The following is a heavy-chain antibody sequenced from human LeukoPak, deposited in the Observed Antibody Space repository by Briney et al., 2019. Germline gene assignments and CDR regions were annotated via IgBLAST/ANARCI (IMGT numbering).Heavy chain of an antibody. CDR3: ATSWGGKQASGYSSGWYGDYFDY. CDR2: ISYEGSKK. D-gene: IGHD6-19*01. CDR1: GFTFSSYG. V-gene: IGHV3-30*03. J-gene: IGHJ4*02. Sequence: GGSLRLSCAASGFTFSSYGMHWVRQAPGKGLEWVAAISYEGSKKYYADCVKGRFTISRDNSKNMLYLQMNSLRAEDTAVYYCATSWGGKQASGYSSGWYGDYFDYWGQGTLVTVSP.